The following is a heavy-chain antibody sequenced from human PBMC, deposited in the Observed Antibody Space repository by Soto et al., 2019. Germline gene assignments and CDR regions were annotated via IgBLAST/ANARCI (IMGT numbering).Heavy chain of an antibody. CDR3: ARVGPWVPYYYDSSPYTFENWFDP. Sequence: SETLSLTCAVSGYSIISGYYWGLLRQPPGKGLEWIGSIYYGGSTYYNPSLNSRVTLSINMTNNHVSLILNSVTAADTAVYYCARVGPWVPYYYDSSPYTFENWFDPWGQGTLVTVSS. CDR1: GYSIISGYY. V-gene: IGHV4-38-2*01. J-gene: IGHJ5*02. CDR2: IYYGGST. D-gene: IGHD3-22*01.